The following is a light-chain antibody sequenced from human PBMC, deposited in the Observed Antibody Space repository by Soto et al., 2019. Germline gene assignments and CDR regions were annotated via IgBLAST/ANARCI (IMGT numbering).Light chain of an antibody. CDR1: QSISSW. Sequence: DIQMTQSPSTLSASPGDRVTITCRASQSISSWLAWYQQKPGKAPKLLIYDVSSLASGVPSRFSGSGSGTEFTLTISSLQPDDFATYYCQHYNSYSVAFGQGTKVDIK. J-gene: IGKJ1*01. V-gene: IGKV1-5*01. CDR3: QHYNSYSVA. CDR2: DVS.